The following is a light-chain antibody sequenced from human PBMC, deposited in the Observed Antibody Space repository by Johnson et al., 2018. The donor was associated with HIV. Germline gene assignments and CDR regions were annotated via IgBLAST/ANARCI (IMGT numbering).Light chain of an antibody. CDR1: SSNIGNNY. V-gene: IGLV1-51*02. CDR2: ENN. J-gene: IGLJ1*01. Sequence: SVLTQPPSVSAAPGQKVTISCSGSSSNIGNNYVSWYQQLPGTAPKLLIYENNKRPSGIPDRFSGSKYGTSATLGITGLQTGDEADYYCGTWDSSLHPHYVFGTGTKVTVL. CDR3: GTWDSSLHPHYV.